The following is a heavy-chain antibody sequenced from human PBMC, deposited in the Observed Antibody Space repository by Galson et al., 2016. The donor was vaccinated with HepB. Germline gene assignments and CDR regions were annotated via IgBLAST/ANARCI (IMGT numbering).Heavy chain of an antibody. V-gene: IGHV4-59*01. Sequence: SETLSLTCTVSGGSLSPNYWSWVRQSPGKGLQWIGYIYYSGSPNYNPSLNNRVTMSVDTSKNQFSLKLSSVTAADTAVYYCVRDTHYWGQGILVTVSS. CDR3: VRDTHY. J-gene: IGHJ4*02. D-gene: IGHD2-15*01. CDR1: GGSLSPNY. CDR2: IYYSGSP.